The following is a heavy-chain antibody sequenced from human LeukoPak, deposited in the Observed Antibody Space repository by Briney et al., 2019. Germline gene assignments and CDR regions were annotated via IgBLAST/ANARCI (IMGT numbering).Heavy chain of an antibody. Sequence: ASVKVSCKASGYTFTGYYIHWVRQAPAQGLEWMGRINPNSGGTSCAQKFQGRVTVTRDTSITTAYMELSRLRSDDTAVYYCAREPDYGDFALPDYWGQGTLVTVSS. CDR3: AREPDYGDFALPDY. CDR2: INPNSGGT. CDR1: GYTFTGYY. J-gene: IGHJ4*02. V-gene: IGHV1-2*02. D-gene: IGHD4-17*01.